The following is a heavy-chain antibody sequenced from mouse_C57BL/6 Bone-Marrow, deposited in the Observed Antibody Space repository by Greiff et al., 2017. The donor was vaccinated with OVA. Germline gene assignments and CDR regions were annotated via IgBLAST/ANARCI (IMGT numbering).Heavy chain of an antibody. CDR2: IRNKPNGSTT. CDR1: GFTFTNYY. J-gene: IGHJ2*01. Sequence: EVHLVESGGGLVLHGASLSLSCAASGFTFTNYYTRPVLPHPVKALEWLAFIRNKPNGSTTEYSASVKGRFTISRDNSQSILYLQMNALRAEDSATYYCARYKGRVAVDYFDYWGQGTALTVSS. V-gene: IGHV7-3*01. D-gene: IGHD1-1*01. CDR3: ARYKGRVAVDYFDY.